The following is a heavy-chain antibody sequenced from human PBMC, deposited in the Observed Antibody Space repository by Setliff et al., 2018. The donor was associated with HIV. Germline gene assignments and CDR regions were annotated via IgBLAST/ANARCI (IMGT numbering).Heavy chain of an antibody. Sequence: PSETLSLTCAVYGGSFSGYYWSWIRQPPGKGLEWIGEINHSGSTIYNPSLKSRVTLSVDTSKNQSSLNLSSVTAADTALYYCARGQENGDLRYWGQGTLVTVSS. CDR1: GGSFSGYY. V-gene: IGHV4-34*01. CDR2: INHSGST. D-gene: IGHD3-10*01. J-gene: IGHJ4*02. CDR3: ARGQENGDLRY.